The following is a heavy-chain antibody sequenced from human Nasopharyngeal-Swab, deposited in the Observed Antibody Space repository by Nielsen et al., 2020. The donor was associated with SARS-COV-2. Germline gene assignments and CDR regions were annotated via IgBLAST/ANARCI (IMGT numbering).Heavy chain of an antibody. CDR2: ISYDGSNK. D-gene: IGHD6-19*01. CDR1: GFTFSSYG. Sequence: GGSLRLSCAASGFTFSSYGMHWVRQAPGKGLEWVAVISYDGSNKYYADSVKGRSTISRDNSKNTLYLQMNSLRAEDTAVYYCAKFPLSRYSSAVYWGQGTLVTVSS. CDR3: AKFPLSRYSSAVY. J-gene: IGHJ4*02. V-gene: IGHV3-30*18.